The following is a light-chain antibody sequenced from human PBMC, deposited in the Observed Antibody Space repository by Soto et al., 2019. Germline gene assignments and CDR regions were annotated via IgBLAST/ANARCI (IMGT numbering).Light chain of an antibody. V-gene: IGKV1-39*01. J-gene: IGKJ1*01. Sequence: DIQMTQSPSSLSASVGDRVTITCRASQSIDSYVNWYQQKPGKAPNLLIYIASSLQSGVPSRFSGSGFGTDFTLTISNLQPEDFATYYCQQSYGTPVTFGQGTKVDIK. CDR2: IAS. CDR1: QSIDSY. CDR3: QQSYGTPVT.